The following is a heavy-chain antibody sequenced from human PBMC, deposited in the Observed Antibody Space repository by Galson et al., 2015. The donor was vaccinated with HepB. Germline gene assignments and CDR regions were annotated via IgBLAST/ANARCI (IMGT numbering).Heavy chain of an antibody. Sequence: SLRLSCAASGFTLSNYVMSWVRQAPGKGLEWVSAISGSGGNTYYADSVKGRFTISRDNSKNTLYLQMNSLRAEDTAVYYCAKDPTTVTTGYFDYWGQGTLVTVSS. CDR2: ISGSGGNT. V-gene: IGHV3-23*01. CDR1: GFTLSNYV. D-gene: IGHD4-17*01. CDR3: AKDPTTVTTGYFDY. J-gene: IGHJ4*02.